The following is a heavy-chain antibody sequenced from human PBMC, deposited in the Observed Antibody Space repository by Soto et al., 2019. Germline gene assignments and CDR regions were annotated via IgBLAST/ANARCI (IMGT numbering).Heavy chain of an antibody. D-gene: IGHD3-10*01. J-gene: IGHJ4*02. CDR1: GYTFSDYY. Sequence: ASVKVSCKTSGYTFSDYYMHWVRQAPGQGLEWMGWINPNNGGTRYARKFQGRVTMTRDTSGSTAYMELGRLKSDDTAIYYCTRGLLPTKIRLDLPGYWGQGTLVTVSS. CDR2: INPNNGGT. V-gene: IGHV1-2*02. CDR3: TRGLLPTKIRLDLPGY.